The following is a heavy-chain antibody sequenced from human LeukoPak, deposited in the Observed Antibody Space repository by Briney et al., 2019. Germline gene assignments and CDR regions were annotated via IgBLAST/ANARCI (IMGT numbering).Heavy chain of an antibody. Sequence: SGPTLVKPTPTLTLTCSLSGVSLSTRGVGVGWIRQPPGKALEWLSLIYWDDDSRYSPSLKSRLTIAKDTSKNQVVLTLTNMDSVDTATYYCAHSQVFSYGSFHDAYDIWGLGMLVTVSS. V-gene: IGHV2-5*02. CDR2: IYWDDDS. D-gene: IGHD5-18*01. J-gene: IGHJ3*02. CDR3: AHSQVFSYGSFHDAYDI. CDR1: GVSLSTRGVG.